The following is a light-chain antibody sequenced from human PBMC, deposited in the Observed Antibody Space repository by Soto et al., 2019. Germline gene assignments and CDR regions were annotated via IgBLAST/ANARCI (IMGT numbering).Light chain of an antibody. CDR2: KAS. CDR1: QSISSW. V-gene: IGKV1-5*03. J-gene: IGKJ2*01. CDR3: QQYNSYPYT. Sequence: DIPMTQSPSTLSASVGDRVTITCRASQSISSWLAWYQQKPGKAPKLLIYKASSLESGVPSRFSGIGSGTEFTLTISSLHPDDFATYYCQQYNSYPYTFGQGTKLEIK.